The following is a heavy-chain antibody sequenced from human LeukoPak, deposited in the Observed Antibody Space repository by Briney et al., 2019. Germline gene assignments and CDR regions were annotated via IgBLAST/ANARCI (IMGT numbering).Heavy chain of an antibody. CDR3: GGVRKWLGGEARGYCGMDV. J-gene: IGHJ6*02. D-gene: IGHD6-19*01. CDR2: INPNSGGT. Sequence: ASVTVSCKASGYTFTGYYMHWVRQAPGQGREWMGWINPNSGGTNYAQKFQGRVTMTRETSISTAYMELSRLRSDDTAVYYGGGVRKWLGGEARGYCGMDVWGQGTTVTVSS. V-gene: IGHV1-2*02. CDR1: GYTFTGYY.